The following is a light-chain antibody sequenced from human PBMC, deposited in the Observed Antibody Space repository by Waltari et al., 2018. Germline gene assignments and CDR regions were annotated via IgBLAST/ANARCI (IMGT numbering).Light chain of an antibody. CDR2: ANN. Sequence: QSVVTQSPSASGAPGQRVTLSCSGSSSNIATDIVNWYQQFPGTAPKLRIYANNQRPSGVPGRFSGSRSGTSASLVISGLQSEDEADYYCATWDATLDTGMFGGGTKVTVL. CDR1: SSNIATDI. V-gene: IGLV1-44*01. CDR3: ATWDATLDTGM. J-gene: IGLJ3*02.